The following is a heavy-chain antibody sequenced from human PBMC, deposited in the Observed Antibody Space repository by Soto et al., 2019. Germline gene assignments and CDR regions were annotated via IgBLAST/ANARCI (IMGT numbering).Heavy chain of an antibody. D-gene: IGHD2-15*01. CDR3: ARESRYCSGGSCYFLPGIDY. Sequence: QVQLVQSGAEVKKPGSSVKVSCKASGGTFSSYAISWVRQAPGQGLEWMGGIIPIFGTANYAQKFQGRVTMHADESTSTAYRELSSLRSEDTAVYYCARESRYCSGGSCYFLPGIDYWGQGTLVTVSS. J-gene: IGHJ4*02. CDR2: IIPIFGTA. V-gene: IGHV1-69*12. CDR1: GGTFSSYA.